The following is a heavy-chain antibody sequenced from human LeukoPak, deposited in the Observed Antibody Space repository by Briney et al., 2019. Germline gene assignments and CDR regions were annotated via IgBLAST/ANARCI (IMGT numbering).Heavy chain of an antibody. Sequence: GRSLRLSCAASGFTFSSYAMHWVRQAPGKGLEWVAVISYDGGNKYYADSVKGRFTISRDNSKNTLYLQMNSLRAEDTAVYYCAREIETGDFYYYYYGMDVWGQGTTVTVSS. CDR1: GFTFSSYA. J-gene: IGHJ6*02. D-gene: IGHD7-27*01. CDR2: ISYDGGNK. CDR3: AREIETGDFYYYYYGMDV. V-gene: IGHV3-30*04.